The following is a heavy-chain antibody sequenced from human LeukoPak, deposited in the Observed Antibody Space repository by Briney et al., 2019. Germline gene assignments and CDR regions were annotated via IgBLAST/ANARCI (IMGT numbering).Heavy chain of an antibody. D-gene: IGHD3-10*01. Sequence: ASVKVSCKASGYTFTSYYMHWVRQAPGQGLEWMGIINPSGGSTSYAQKFQGRVTMTRDTSTSTVYMELSSLRSEDTAVYYCARTSEDYYGSGSYLDYFDYWGQGTLATVSS. CDR1: GYTFTSYY. J-gene: IGHJ4*02. V-gene: IGHV1-46*01. CDR3: ARTSEDYYGSGSYLDYFDY. CDR2: INPSGGST.